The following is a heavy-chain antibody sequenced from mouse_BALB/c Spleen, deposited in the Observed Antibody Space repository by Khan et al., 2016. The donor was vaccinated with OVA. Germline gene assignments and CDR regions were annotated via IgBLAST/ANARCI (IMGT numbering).Heavy chain of an antibody. J-gene: IGHJ3*01. CDR3: ANDYED. V-gene: IGHV1-26*01. CDR1: AYSFTGYF. Sequence: VQLKESGPDLVKPGASVKISCKASAYSFTGYFMHWVKQSHGESLEWIGRVNPKNGGSSYNQKFKDRAILTVDKSSNTAYMELRSLTSEDSAVYYCANDYEDWGQGTLVTVSP. CDR2: VNPKNGGS. D-gene: IGHD2-4*01.